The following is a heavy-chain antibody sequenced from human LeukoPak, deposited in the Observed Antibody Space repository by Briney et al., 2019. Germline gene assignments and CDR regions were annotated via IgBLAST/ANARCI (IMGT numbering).Heavy chain of an antibody. CDR1: GFTFSSYA. CDR2: ISYDGSNK. Sequence: PGRSLRLSCAASGFTFSSYAMHWVRQAPGKGLGWVAVISYDGSNKYYADSVKGRFTISRDNSKNTLYLQMNSLRAEDTAVYYCARSRDGYNLDYWGQGTLVTVSS. V-gene: IGHV3-30-3*01. CDR3: ARSRDGYNLDY. D-gene: IGHD5-24*01. J-gene: IGHJ4*02.